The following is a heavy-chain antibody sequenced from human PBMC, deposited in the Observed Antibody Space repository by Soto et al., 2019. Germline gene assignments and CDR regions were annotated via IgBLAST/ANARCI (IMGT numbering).Heavy chain of an antibody. Sequence: GGSLRLSCATSGFTFSSYEMNWVRQAPGKRLEWVSYISSSGSTIYYADSVKGRFTISRDNAKNSLYLQMDSLRAEDTAVYYCARDQEAGSFFPYYYGMDVWGQGTTVTVSS. CDR1: GFTFSSYE. J-gene: IGHJ6*02. CDR3: ARDQEAGSFFPYYYGMDV. CDR2: ISSSGSTI. D-gene: IGHD6-13*01. V-gene: IGHV3-48*03.